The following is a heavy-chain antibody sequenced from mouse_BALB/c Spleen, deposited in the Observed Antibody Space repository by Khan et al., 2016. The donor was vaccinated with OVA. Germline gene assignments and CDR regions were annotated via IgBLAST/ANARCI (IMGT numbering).Heavy chain of an antibody. Sequence: EVQLQESGPSLVKPSQTLSLTCSVTGDSITSGYWNWIRKFPGNKLEYMGYITYSGSTYYSPSLKSRISITRDKSKNQYYLQLDPVTTEDTATYYCARFGNYVWFAYWGQGTLVTVSA. CDR1: GDSITSGY. V-gene: IGHV3-8*02. D-gene: IGHD2-1*01. CDR3: ARFGNYVWFAY. CDR2: ITYSGST. J-gene: IGHJ3*01.